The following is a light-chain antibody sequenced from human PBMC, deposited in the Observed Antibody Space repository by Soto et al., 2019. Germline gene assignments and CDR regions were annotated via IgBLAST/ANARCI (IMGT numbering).Light chain of an antibody. CDR1: QSVSSN. V-gene: IGKV3-15*01. J-gene: IGKJ2*01. CDR2: GAS. CDR3: QQYNNWPPYT. Sequence: EIVMTQSPATLSVSPGERATLSCRASQSVSSNLAWYQQKPGQAPRLLIYGASTRATGIPARFSGSGSGTDFTLTISSLQSEDFPLYYCQQYNNWPPYTFGQGTKLEIK.